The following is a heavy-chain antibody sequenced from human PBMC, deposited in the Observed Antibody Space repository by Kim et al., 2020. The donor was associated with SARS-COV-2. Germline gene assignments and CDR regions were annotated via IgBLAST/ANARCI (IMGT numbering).Heavy chain of an antibody. J-gene: IGHJ6*02. D-gene: IGHD3-10*01. CDR1: GFTFSDYY. CDR3: ASIDGSGSYSDGMDV. CDR2: ISSSGSTI. Sequence: GGSLRLSCAASGFTFSDYYMSWIRQAPGKGLEWVSYISSSGSTIYYADSVKGRFTISRDNAKNSLYLQMNSLRAEDTAVYYCASIDGSGSYSDGMDVWGQGTPVTVSS. V-gene: IGHV3-11*01.